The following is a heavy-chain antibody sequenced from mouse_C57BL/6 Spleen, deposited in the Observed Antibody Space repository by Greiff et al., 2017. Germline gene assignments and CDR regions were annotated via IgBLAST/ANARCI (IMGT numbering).Heavy chain of an antibody. Sequence: QVQLKESGAELARPGASVKLSCKASGYTFTSYGISWVKQRTGQGLEWIGEIYPRSGNTYYNEKFKGKATLTADKSSSTAYMELRSLTSEDSAVYFCARCDDGYYAYWGQGTLVTVSA. D-gene: IGHD2-3*01. CDR3: ARCDDGYYAY. V-gene: IGHV1-81*01. CDR1: GYTFTSYG. CDR2: IYPRSGNT. J-gene: IGHJ3*01.